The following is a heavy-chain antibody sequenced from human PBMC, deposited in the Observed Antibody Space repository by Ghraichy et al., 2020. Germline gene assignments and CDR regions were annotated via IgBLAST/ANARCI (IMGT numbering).Heavy chain of an antibody. J-gene: IGHJ4*02. D-gene: IGHD3-10*01. Sequence: GGSLRLSCAASGFTFSSYWMSWVRQAPGKGLEWVANRKQDGSEKYYVDSVKGRFTISRDNAKNSLYLQMNSLRAEDTAEYYCAGDSPHYYGSGSYCAYWGQGTLVTVSS. CDR3: AGDSPHYYGSGSYCAY. CDR1: GFTFSSYW. V-gene: IGHV3-7*01. CDR2: RKQDGSEK.